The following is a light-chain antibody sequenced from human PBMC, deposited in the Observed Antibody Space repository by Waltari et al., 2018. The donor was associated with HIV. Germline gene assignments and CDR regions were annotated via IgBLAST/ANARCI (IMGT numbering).Light chain of an antibody. CDR3: QQYSTLGT. V-gene: IGKV1-5*03. CDR2: RAS. Sequence: DIQMTQSHSTLSASVGDRVTLTCRASQSVGIWLAWYQQKPGKAPNLLIYRASDLESGVPPRFSASGSGTEFSLTISNMQPEDFGTYYCQQYSTLGTFGQGTKVEIK. CDR1: QSVGIW. J-gene: IGKJ1*01.